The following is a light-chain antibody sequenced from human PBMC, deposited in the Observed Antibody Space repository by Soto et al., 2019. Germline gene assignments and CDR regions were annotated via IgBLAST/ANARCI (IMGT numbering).Light chain of an antibody. CDR1: QGISSY. V-gene: IGKV1-8*01. Sequence: AIRMTQSPSSFSASTGDRVTITCRASQGISSYLAWYQQKPGKAPKLLIYAASTLQSGVPSRFSGSGSGTDFTLTISCXQSEDXXTYXXXXXXXYPPTFGGGTKVEIK. CDR2: AAS. J-gene: IGKJ4*01. CDR3: XXXXXYPPT.